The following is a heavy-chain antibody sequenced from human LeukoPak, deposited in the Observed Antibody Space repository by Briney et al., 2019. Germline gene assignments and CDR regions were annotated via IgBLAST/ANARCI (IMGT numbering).Heavy chain of an antibody. CDR1: GGSISSSNYC. V-gene: IGHV4-39*01. CDR3: ARKLWSYYFDY. J-gene: IGHJ4*02. D-gene: IGHD3-10*01. Sequence: SETLSLTCSVSGGSISSSNYCWGWIRQPPGKGLEWIGSIYYSGSTYYNPSLKSRVSISVDTSKNQFSLKLSPVTAADTAVYYCARKLWSYYFDYWGQGNLVTVSS. CDR2: IYYSGST.